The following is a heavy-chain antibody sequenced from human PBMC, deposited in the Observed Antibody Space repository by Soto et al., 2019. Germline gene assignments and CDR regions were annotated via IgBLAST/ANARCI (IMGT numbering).Heavy chain of an antibody. CDR3: ARDQLLWFGELAQTYYYYGMDV. J-gene: IGHJ6*02. V-gene: IGHV3-21*01. D-gene: IGHD3-10*01. CDR1: GFTFSSYS. Sequence: EVQLVESGGGLVKPGGSLRLSCAASGFTFSSYSMNWVRQAPGKGLEWVSSISSSSSYIYYADSVKGRFTISRDNAKNSLYLQMNSLRAEDTAVYYCARDQLLWFGELAQTYYYYGMDVWGQGTTVTVSS. CDR2: ISSSSSYI.